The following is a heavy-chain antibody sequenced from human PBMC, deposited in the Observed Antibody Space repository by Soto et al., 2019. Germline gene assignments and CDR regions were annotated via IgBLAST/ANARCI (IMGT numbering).Heavy chain of an antibody. CDR1: GDSISSSRYY. D-gene: IGHD5-18*01. CDR3: ARHQTGYNYGRDADY. V-gene: IGHV4-39*01. J-gene: IGHJ4*02. CDR2: MYHSGST. Sequence: QLQLQESGPGLVKPSETLSLTCTVSGDSISSSRYYWGWIRQPPGKGLEWIGSMYHSGSTYYNPSLKSRVTMSVDTSKNQFSLKLSSVTAADTAVYYCARHQTGYNYGRDADYWGQGTLVTVSS.